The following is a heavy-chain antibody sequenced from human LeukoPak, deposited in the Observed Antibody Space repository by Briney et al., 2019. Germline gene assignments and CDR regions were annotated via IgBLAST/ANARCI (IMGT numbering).Heavy chain of an antibody. CDR2: VIPILGTA. Sequence: GASVKVSCKASGGTFSSYAISWVRQAPGQGLEWMGGVIPILGTANYAQKFQGRVTITTDESTSTAYMELSSLRSEDTAVHYCAREGVAVHIGSYYAPADGFDAWVQRTLVTVSS. CDR3: AREGVAVHIGSYYAPADGFDA. CDR1: GGTFSSYA. V-gene: IGHV1-69*05. J-gene: IGHJ5*02. D-gene: IGHD1-26*01.